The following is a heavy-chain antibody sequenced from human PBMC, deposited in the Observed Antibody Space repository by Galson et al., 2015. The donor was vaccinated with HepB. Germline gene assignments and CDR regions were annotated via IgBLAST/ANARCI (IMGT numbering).Heavy chain of an antibody. CDR1: GGTFNSYA. V-gene: IGHV1-69*04. J-gene: IGHJ6*02. CDR3: AREEYSSGVTALYYYYGMDV. CDR2: IIPILGIA. Sequence: SVKVSCKASGGTFNSYAISWVRQAPGQGLEWMGRIIPILGIANYAQKFQGRVTITADKSTSTAYMELSSLRSEDTAVYYCAREEYSSGVTALYYYYGMDVWGQGTTVTVSS. D-gene: IGHD6-19*01.